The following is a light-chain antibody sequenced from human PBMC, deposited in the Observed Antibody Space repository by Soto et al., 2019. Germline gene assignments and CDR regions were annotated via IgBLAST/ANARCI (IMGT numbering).Light chain of an antibody. CDR1: ISDVGGYNY. CDR2: DVS. V-gene: IGLV2-14*01. CDR3: SSYTSSSSVV. J-gene: IGLJ2*01. Sequence: QSALTQPASVSGSPRQSITISCTGTISDVGGYNYVSWYQQHPGKAPKLMIYDVSNRPSGVSNRFSGSKSGNTASLTISGLQAEDEADYYCSSYTSSSSVVFGGGTKLTVL.